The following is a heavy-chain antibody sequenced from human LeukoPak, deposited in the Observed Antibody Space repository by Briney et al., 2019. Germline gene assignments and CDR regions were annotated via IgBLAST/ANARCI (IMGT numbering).Heavy chain of an antibody. CDR1: GYTFTSYD. D-gene: IGHD6-19*01. CDR3: ARGVAVAGERYYYYGMDV. V-gene: IGHV1-8*03. CDR2: MNPNSGNT. J-gene: IGHJ6*02. Sequence: ASVKVSCKASGYTFTSYDINWVRQATGQGLEWMGWMNPNSGNTGYAQKFQGRVTITRNTSISTAYMELSSLRSEDTAVYYCARGVAVAGERYYYYGMDVWGQGTTVTVSS.